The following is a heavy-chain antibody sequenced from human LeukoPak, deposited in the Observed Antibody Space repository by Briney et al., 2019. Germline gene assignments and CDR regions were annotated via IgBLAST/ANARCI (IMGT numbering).Heavy chain of an antibody. V-gene: IGHV3-30-3*01. CDR2: ISYDGSNK. CDR3: ARAWMATIIDY. CDR1: GFTFSGYA. J-gene: IGHJ4*02. Sequence: GRSLRLSCAASGFTFSGYAMHWVRQAPGKGLEWVSVISYDGSNKYCADSVKGRFTISRDNSKNTLYLQMSSLRAEDTAVYYCARAWMATIIDYWGRGTLVTVSS. D-gene: IGHD5-24*01.